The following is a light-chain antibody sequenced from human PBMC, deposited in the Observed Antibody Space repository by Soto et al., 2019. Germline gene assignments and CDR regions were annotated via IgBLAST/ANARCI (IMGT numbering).Light chain of an antibody. V-gene: IGKV3-15*01. J-gene: IGKJ1*01. CDR1: QSVSSE. CDR3: QQYNNWPRT. Sequence: EIVMTESPATLAVAPGERATLSFRASQSVSSELAWYHQKPGQAPRLLIYGASTXATGIPARFSGSGSGTEFTLTINSLQSEDFAVYYCQQYNNWPRTFGQGTKV. CDR2: GAS.